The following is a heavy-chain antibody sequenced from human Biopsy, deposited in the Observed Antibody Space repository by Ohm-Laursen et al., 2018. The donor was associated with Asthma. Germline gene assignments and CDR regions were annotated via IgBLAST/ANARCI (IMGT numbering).Heavy chain of an antibody. CDR2: VSSDGHNK. D-gene: IGHD3-22*01. V-gene: IGHV3-30*03. Sequence: SLRLSCAASGFVFSQRGMHWVRQGPGKRLEWVALVSSDGHNKYYEDSVKGRFTISRDNSRNRLYLQINRLTVEDSAVYFCARQSGQDYGDSSGFDIWGQGTKVAVSS. CDR1: GFVFSQRG. J-gene: IGHJ3*02. CDR3: ARQSGQDYGDSSGFDI.